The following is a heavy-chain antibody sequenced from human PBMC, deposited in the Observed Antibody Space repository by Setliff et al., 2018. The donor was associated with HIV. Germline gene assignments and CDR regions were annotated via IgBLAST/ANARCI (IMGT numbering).Heavy chain of an antibody. V-gene: IGHV3-30*04. CDR3: AKAPGWLFLSHY. D-gene: IGHD3-22*01. J-gene: IGHJ4*02. CDR1: GFTFSYYT. CDR2: ISYDGNSQ. Sequence: GGSLRLSCAASGFTFSYYTMHWIRQTPDNGLEWVAVISYDGNSQYYADSVKGRFTISRDNSKNTLYLQMNSLGVEDTAIYYCAKAPGWLFLSHYWGQGTLVTVSS.